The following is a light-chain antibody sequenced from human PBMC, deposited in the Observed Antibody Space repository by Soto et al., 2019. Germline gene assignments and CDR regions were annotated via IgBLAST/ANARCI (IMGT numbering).Light chain of an antibody. J-gene: IGKJ5*01. CDR3: QQYDISPIT. CDR2: GAS. Sequence: ESVLTQSPGTLSLSPGERATLSCRASRSLSRNYLAWYQQKPGQAPRVLIYGASSRATGIPDRFSGSGSATDFTLTISRLEPEDFAVYYCQQYDISPITFGQGTRVEIK. V-gene: IGKV3-20*01. CDR1: RSLSRNY.